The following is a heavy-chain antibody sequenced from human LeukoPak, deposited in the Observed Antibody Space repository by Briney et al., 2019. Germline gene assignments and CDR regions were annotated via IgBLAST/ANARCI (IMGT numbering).Heavy chain of an antibody. Sequence: ASVKVSCKASGSTFTGYYMDWVRQAPGQERGWMGGLNPYSGGTNYAQKFQGRVTMTRDTSISTAYMELSRLRSDDTAVYYCARENWGIAGAGNYYYCGMDVWGQGTTVTVSS. J-gene: IGHJ6*02. D-gene: IGHD6-19*01. V-gene: IGHV1-2*02. CDR3: ARENWGIAGAGNYYYCGMDV. CDR1: GSTFTGYY. CDR2: LNPYSGGT.